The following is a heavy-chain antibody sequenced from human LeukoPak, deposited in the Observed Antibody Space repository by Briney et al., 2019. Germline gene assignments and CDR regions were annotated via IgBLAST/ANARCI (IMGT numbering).Heavy chain of an antibody. J-gene: IGHJ4*02. Sequence: GASVTVSCKASGYTFTSYYMHWVRQAPGQGLEWMGIINPSGGSTSYAQKFQGRVTMTRDTSTSTVYMELSSLRSEDTAVYYCARPRSPMYSGSHHRLPFDYWGQGTLVTVSS. V-gene: IGHV1-46*01. CDR2: INPSGGST. CDR1: GYTFTSYY. CDR3: ARPRSPMYSGSHHRLPFDY. D-gene: IGHD1-26*01.